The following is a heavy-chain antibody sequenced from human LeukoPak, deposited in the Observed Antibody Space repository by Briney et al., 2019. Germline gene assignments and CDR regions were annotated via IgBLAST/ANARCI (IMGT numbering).Heavy chain of an antibody. Sequence: ASVKVSCKASGYTFTGYYMHWVRQAPGQGLEWMGWINPNSGGTNYAQKFQGRVTMTTDTSTSTAYMELRSLRSDDTAVYYCARDRPYYDILTGHNHFDYWGQGTLVTVSS. D-gene: IGHD3-9*01. CDR2: INPNSGGT. CDR1: GYTFTGYY. V-gene: IGHV1-2*02. CDR3: ARDRPYYDILTGHNHFDY. J-gene: IGHJ4*02.